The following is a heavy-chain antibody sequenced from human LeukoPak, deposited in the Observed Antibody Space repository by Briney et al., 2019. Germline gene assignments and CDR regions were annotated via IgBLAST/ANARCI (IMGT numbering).Heavy chain of an antibody. CDR2: IYYSGST. J-gene: IGHJ4*02. V-gene: IGHV4-59*08. D-gene: IGHD2-15*01. CDR3: ARRGYCSGGSCYSYFDY. Sequence: SETLSLTCTVSGGSISSYYWSWIRQPPGKGLEWIGYIYYSGSTNYNPSLKSRVTISVDTSKNQFSLKLGSVTAADTAVYYCARRGYCSGGSCYSYFDYWGQGTLVTVSS. CDR1: GGSISSYY.